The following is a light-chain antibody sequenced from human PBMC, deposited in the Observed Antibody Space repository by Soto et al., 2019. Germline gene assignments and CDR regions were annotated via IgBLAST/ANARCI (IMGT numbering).Light chain of an antibody. CDR1: QSISTY. J-gene: IGKJ1*01. Sequence: DIQMTQSPSSLSASVGDRVTISCRAAQSISTYLNWYQQKPGTAPRLPIYAASSSQSRLPSRLSGSGSGTDFTLTISSLQPEDFATYYCQQSYSTPPKFGNGTTVDIK. CDR2: AAS. CDR3: QQSYSTPPK. V-gene: IGKV1-39*01.